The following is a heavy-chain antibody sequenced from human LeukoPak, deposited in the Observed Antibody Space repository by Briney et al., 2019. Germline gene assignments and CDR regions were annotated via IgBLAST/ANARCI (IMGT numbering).Heavy chain of an antibody. J-gene: IGHJ4*02. CDR1: GFTFSSYS. Sequence: GGSLRLSCAASGFTFSSYSMNWVRQAPGKGLEWVSSISSSSSYVYYADSVKGRFTISRDNAKNSLYLQMNSLRAEDTAVYYCARNPGRGNHLLTGWGQGTLVTVSS. V-gene: IGHV3-21*04. CDR2: ISSSSSYV. CDR3: ARNPGRGNHLLTG. D-gene: IGHD3-9*01.